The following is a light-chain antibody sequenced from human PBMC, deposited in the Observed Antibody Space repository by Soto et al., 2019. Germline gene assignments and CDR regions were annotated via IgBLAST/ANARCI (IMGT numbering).Light chain of an antibody. CDR1: QSVSSN. CDR3: QQYNKWPPIT. V-gene: IGKV3-15*01. Sequence: EIVMTQSPANLSVSPGERVALSCRASQSVSSNLAWYQQKPGQAPRLLIFGASTRATGIPARFSGSGSGTEFTLTISSLQSEDFAVYYCQQYNKWPPITFGQGTRLEIK. J-gene: IGKJ5*01. CDR2: GAS.